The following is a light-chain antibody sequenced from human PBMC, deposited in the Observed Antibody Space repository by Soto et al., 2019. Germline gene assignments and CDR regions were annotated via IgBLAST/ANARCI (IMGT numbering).Light chain of an antibody. CDR2: KAS. CDR3: QHYNSYSEA. V-gene: IGKV1-5*03. J-gene: IGKJ1*01. Sequence: DIPMTQSPSTLSGSVGDRVTITCRASQTISSWLAWYQQKPGKAPKLLIYKASTLESGVPSRFSGSGSGTEFTLTISSLQPYDFATYYCQHYNSYSEAFGQGTKVELK. CDR1: QTISSW.